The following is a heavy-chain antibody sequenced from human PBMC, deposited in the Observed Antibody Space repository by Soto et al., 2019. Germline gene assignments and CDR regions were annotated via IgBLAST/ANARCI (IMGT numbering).Heavy chain of an antibody. D-gene: IGHD7-27*01. V-gene: IGHV1-3*01. CDR3: ARDTGDGTFDF. Sequence: APVKVSCRASGYTFISYAMHLLLQAPGQRLEWMGWINAGYGNTKSSQKFQDRVTISRDTSASTAYMELTSLRSEDTAVYYCARDTGDGTFDFWGQGTLVTVSS. CDR1: GYTFISYA. CDR2: INAGYGNT. J-gene: IGHJ4*02.